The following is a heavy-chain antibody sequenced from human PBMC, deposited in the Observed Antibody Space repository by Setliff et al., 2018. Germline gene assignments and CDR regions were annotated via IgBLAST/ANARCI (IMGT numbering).Heavy chain of an antibody. CDR1: GFTFTNYW. J-gene: IGHJ4*02. CDR2: IKQDESEK. Sequence: HPGGSLRLSCAASGFTFTNYWINWVRQAPGKGLEWVANIKQDESEKHYVGSVKGRFTISRDNARSSVYLQMNSLRAEDAAVYYCATSDWYAAFDHWGQGTLVTVSS. V-gene: IGHV3-7*01. D-gene: IGHD6-19*01. CDR3: ATSDWYAAFDH.